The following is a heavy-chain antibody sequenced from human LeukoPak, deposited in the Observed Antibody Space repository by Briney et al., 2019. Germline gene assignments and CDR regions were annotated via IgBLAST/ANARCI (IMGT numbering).Heavy chain of an antibody. J-gene: IGHJ4*02. CDR3: ARGRAGYFDY. D-gene: IGHD6-19*01. V-gene: IGHV4-39*02. Sequence: SETLSLTCTVSGGSINRSGYYWGWIRQSPGKGLEWIGSIYYSGITYYNPSLQSRVTISVDTSKNHFSLKLTSVTAADTAVYYCARGRAGYFDYWGQGTLVTVSS. CDR1: GGSINRSGYY. CDR2: IYYSGIT.